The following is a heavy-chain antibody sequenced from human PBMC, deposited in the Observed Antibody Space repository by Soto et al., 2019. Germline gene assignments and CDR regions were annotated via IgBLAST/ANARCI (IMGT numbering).Heavy chain of an antibody. J-gene: IGHJ3*02. D-gene: IGHD3-22*01. CDR1: GYSFTSYW. V-gene: IGHV5-51*01. CDR3: ARHPDYYDSSGYEGHDAFDI. Sequence: PGESLKISCKGSGYSFTSYWIGWVRQMPGKGLEWMGIIYPGDSDTRYSPSFQGQVTISADKSISTAYLQWSSLKASDTAMYYCARHPDYYDSSGYEGHDAFDIWGQGTMVTVSS. CDR2: IYPGDSDT.